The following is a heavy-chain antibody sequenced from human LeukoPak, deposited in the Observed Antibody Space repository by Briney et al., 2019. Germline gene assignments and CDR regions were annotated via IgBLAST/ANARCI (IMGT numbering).Heavy chain of an antibody. V-gene: IGHV3-23*01. CDR2: ISGSGSGSST. D-gene: IGHD3-10*01. CDR3: AKSSLMDYYGSGSYSNY. Sequence: GGSLRLSCAASGFTFSSSAMSWVRQAPGKGLEWVSTISGSGSGSSTYYADSVKGRFTISRDNSKNTLYLQMNSLRAEDTAVYYCAKSSLMDYYGSGSYSNYWGQGTLVTVSS. J-gene: IGHJ4*02. CDR1: GFTFSSSA.